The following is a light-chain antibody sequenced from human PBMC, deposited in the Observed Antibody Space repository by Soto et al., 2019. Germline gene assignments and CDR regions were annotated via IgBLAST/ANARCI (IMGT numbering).Light chain of an antibody. CDR1: QSVSGY. V-gene: IGKV3-11*01. J-gene: IGKJ3*01. CDR3: QQYGDLPLS. CDR2: DAS. Sequence: EIVLTQSPATLSLSPGERATLSCRASQSVSGYLAWYQQKPGQAPRLLIYDASKRATGIPARFSGSGFGTDFTLTISSLEPEDFAVYYCQQYGDLPLSFGPGTKVDIK.